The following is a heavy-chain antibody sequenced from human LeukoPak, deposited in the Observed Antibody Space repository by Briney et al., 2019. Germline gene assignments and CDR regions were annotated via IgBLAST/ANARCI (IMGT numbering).Heavy chain of an antibody. CDR3: ARLIIYCGGDCHTFDY. V-gene: IGHV4-38-2*01. D-gene: IGHD2-21*01. Sequence: SETLSLTCAVSGYSISSGYYWGWIRQPPGKGLEWIGSIYHSGSTYYNPSLKSRVTISVDTSKNQFSLKLSSVTAADTAVYYCARLIIYCGGDCHTFDYWGQGTLVTVSS. CDR1: GYSISSGYY. CDR2: IYHSGST. J-gene: IGHJ4*02.